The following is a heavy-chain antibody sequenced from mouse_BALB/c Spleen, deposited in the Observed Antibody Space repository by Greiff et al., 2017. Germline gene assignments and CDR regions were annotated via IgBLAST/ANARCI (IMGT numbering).Heavy chain of an antibody. CDR1: GDSITSGY. Sequence: VHVKQSGPSLVKPSQTLSLTCSVTGDSITSGYWNWIRKFPGNKLEYMGYISYSGSTYYNPSLKSRISITRDTSKNQYYLQLNSVTTEDTATYYCARATVVAPYFDYWGQGTTLTVSS. J-gene: IGHJ2*01. CDR3: ARATVVAPYFDY. D-gene: IGHD1-1*01. CDR2: ISYSGST. V-gene: IGHV3-8*02.